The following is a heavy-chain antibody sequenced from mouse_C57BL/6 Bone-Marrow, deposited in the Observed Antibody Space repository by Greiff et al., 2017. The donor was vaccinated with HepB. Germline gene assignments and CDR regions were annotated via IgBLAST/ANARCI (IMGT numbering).Heavy chain of an antibody. CDR1: GYSFTGYF. CDR2: INPYNGDT. CDR3: ARQGSYLQAMDY. J-gene: IGHJ4*01. V-gene: IGHV1-20*01. D-gene: IGHD6-1*01. Sequence: EVQLQESGPELVKPGDSVKISCKASGYSFTGYFMNWVMQSHGKSLEWIGRINPYNGDTFYNQKFKGKATLTVDKSPSTAHMELRSLTSEDSAVYYCARQGSYLQAMDYEGQGTSVTVSA.